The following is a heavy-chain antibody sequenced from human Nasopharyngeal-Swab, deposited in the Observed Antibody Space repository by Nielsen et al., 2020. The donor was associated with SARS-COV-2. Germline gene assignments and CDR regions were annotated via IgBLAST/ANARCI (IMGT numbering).Heavy chain of an antibody. CDR1: GGSISSGGYY. V-gene: IGHV4-31*03. J-gene: IGHJ4*02. Sequence: SETLSLTCTVSGGSISSGGYYWSWIRQHPGKGLEWIGYIYYSGSTYHNPSLKSRVTISVDTSKNQFSLKLSSVTAADTAVYYCARIAARSTFFDYWGQGTLVTVSS. D-gene: IGHD6-6*01. CDR2: IYYSGST. CDR3: ARIAARSTFFDY.